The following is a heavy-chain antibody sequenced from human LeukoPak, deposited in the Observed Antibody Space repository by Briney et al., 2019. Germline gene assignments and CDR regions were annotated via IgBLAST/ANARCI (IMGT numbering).Heavy chain of an antibody. D-gene: IGHD6-13*01. CDR3: ARNLIPEQLVLNF. CDR1: GGSISNYY. Sequence: ASETLSLTCTVSGGSISNYYWNWIRQAPGKGLEWIGYIYYTGSTNKNPSLKSRVTMSVDTSKNQFSLNLKSVTPEDTAVYYCARNLIPEQLVLNFWGRGILVTVSS. J-gene: IGHJ4*02. V-gene: IGHV4-59*01. CDR2: IYYTGST.